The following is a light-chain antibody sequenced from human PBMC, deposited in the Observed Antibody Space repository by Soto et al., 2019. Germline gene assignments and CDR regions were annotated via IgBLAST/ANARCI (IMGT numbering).Light chain of an antibody. V-gene: IGKV3-15*01. J-gene: IGKJ5*01. CDR3: QQYNNWPSIT. CDR1: RSVSSN. Sequence: EIVMTQSPATLSVSQGERATLSCRASRSVSSNLAWYQQKPGQAPRLLIYGASTRATGIPARFSGSGSGTEFTLTISSLQSEDFAVYYCQQYNNWPSITLGLGTRLEIK. CDR2: GAS.